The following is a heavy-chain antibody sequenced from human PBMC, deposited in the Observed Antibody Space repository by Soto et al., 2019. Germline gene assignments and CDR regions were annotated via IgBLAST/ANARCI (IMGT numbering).Heavy chain of an antibody. CDR3: ARSRDYKDSSGHYSVGAFDI. V-gene: IGHV4-31*03. D-gene: IGHD3-22*01. CDR1: GGSISSGGYY. J-gene: IGHJ3*02. Sequence: QVQLQESGPGLVKPSQTLSLTCTVSGGSISSGGYYWSWIRQHPGKGLEWIGYIHYSGSTYYDPSLKSRLTISLDTSKTQFSLKLSSVTAADTAVYYCARSRDYKDSSGHYSVGAFDIWGQGTMVTVSS. CDR2: IHYSGST.